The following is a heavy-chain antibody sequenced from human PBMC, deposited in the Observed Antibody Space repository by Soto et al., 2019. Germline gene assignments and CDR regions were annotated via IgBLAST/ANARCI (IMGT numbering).Heavy chain of an antibody. CDR2: ISTYNGNT. CDR1: GYTFTSFG. J-gene: IGHJ5*02. Sequence: QVHLVQSGAEVQKPGASVKVSCEASGYTFTSFGISWGRQAPGQGLEWVGWISTYNGNTNYAQKSQGRVTLTTDTSTTKASLELRGLRSDDTAIYYCATFYFTTTSCDIGGFDPWGQGTLFPVSS. V-gene: IGHV1-18*04. CDR3: ATFYFTTTSCDIGGFDP. D-gene: IGHD2-2*02.